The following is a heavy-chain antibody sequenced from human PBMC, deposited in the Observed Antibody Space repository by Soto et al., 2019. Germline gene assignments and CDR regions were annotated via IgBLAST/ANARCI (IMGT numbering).Heavy chain of an antibody. Sequence: QVQLVESGGGLVKPGGSLRLSCAASGFTFSDYYMSWIRQAPGKGLEWVSYISSSSSYTNYADSVKGRFTISRDNAKHSLYLQMNRLRAEDTAVYYCARDHPRYSGYDYVDYWGQGTLVTVSS. V-gene: IGHV3-11*05. J-gene: IGHJ4*02. CDR3: ARDHPRYSGYDYVDY. CDR2: ISSSSSYT. CDR1: GFTFSDYY. D-gene: IGHD5-12*01.